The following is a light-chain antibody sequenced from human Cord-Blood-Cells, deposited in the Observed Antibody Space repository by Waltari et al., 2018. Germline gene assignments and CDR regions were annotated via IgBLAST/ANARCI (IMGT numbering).Light chain of an antibody. Sequence: DIQMTQSPSSLSASVGERVTLTCQASQDISNYLKWYQQKPGKAPKLLIYDASNLETGVPSRFSGSGSGTDFTFTISSLQPEDIATYYCQQYDNLSLTFGGGTKVEIK. V-gene: IGKV1-33*01. J-gene: IGKJ4*01. CDR1: QDISNY. CDR2: DAS. CDR3: QQYDNLSLT.